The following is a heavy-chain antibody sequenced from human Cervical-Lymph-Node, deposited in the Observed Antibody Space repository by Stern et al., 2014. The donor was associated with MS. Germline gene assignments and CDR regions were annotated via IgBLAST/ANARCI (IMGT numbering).Heavy chain of an antibody. CDR1: GFTFSNHA. CDR2: ISYDGSNK. D-gene: IGHD3-3*01. CDR3: ARDHFDLFPPIDQ. V-gene: IGHV3-30-3*01. Sequence: VQLVESGGGVVQPGRSLRLSCGASGFTFSNHAMHWVRQAPGKGLEWVTVISYDGSNKYSAYSVKGRFTISRDNSKNTLYLQMNSLRAEDTAVYYCARDHFDLFPPIDQWGQGTLVTVSS. J-gene: IGHJ4*02.